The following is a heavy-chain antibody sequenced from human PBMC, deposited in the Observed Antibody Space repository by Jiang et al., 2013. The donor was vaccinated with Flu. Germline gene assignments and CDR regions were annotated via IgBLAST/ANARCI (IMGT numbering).Heavy chain of an antibody. D-gene: IGHD3-10*01. CDR2: IYYSGTT. CDR1: GGSISSSSYY. V-gene: IGHV4-39*07. J-gene: IGHJ4*02. CDR3: PRGTYYFDY. Sequence: SLTCTVSGGSISSSSYYWGWIRQPPGKGLEWIGSIYYSGTTYYNPSLKSRVTISVDTSKNQFSLKLSSVTAADTAVYYCPRGTYYFDYWGQGTLVTVSS.